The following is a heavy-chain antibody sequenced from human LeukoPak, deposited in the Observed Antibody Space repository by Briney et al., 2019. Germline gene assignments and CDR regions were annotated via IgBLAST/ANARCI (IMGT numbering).Heavy chain of an antibody. CDR1: GGSISSYY. D-gene: IGHD3-10*01. Sequence: TSETLSLTCTVSGGSISSYYWSWIRQPAGKGLEWIGRIYTSGSTNYNPSLKSRVTISVDKSKNQFSLKLSSVTAADTAVYYCARRGRAYYYGSGSYPYWYFDLWGRGTLVTVSS. J-gene: IGHJ2*01. V-gene: IGHV4-4*07. CDR3: ARRGRAYYYGSGSYPYWYFDL. CDR2: IYTSGST.